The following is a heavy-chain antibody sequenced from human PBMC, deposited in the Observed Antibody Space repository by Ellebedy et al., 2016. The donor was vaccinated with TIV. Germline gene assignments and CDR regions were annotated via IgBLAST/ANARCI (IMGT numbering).Heavy chain of an antibody. CDR2: IRSKPHGGSP. D-gene: IGHD2-15*01. J-gene: IGHJ4*02. CDR1: GFTFGDYG. Sequence: PGGSLRLSCVGSGFTFGDYGLSWFRQAPGKGLEWVGFIRSKPHGGSPEYDASVKDRFTISRDDSNSIAYLQMNSLRTGDTAVYYCSRGCDGGSYAGVPRENYLDSWGQGTLVTVSS. CDR3: SRGCDGGSYAGVPRENYLDS. V-gene: IGHV3-49*03.